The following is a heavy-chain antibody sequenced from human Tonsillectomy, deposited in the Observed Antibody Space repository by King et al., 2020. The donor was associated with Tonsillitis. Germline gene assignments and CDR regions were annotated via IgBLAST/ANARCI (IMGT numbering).Heavy chain of an antibody. CDR1: GASISGGRSY. CDR2: IYTSGSF. CDR3: ATEANGYADTFDI. V-gene: IGHV4-61*02. Sequence: VQLQESGPGLVRPSQTLSLTCSVSGASISGGRSYWSWIRQPAGKGLEWIGRIYTSGSFNYNPSLKSRVTMSVDSSKNQFSLKLTSVTAADTAVYYCATEANGYADTFDIWGHGTVVTVSS. D-gene: IGHD5-12*01. J-gene: IGHJ3*02.